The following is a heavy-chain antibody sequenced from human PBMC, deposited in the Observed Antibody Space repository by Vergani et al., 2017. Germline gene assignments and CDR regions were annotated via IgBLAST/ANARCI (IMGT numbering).Heavy chain of an antibody. Sequence: QVQLQQWGPGLVTPSGTLSLTCAVYGGSISSDNWWNWVRQAPGKGLQWIGEIHRSRSTNYNPSLRRRVTISLDKSKNQFSLKLTSVTAADTAVYYCASTLTDYSNHGRPEYWYFDLWGRGTLVTVSS. V-gene: IGHV4-4*02. D-gene: IGHD4-11*01. J-gene: IGHJ2*01. CDR3: ASTLTDYSNHGRPEYWYFDL. CDR1: GGSISSDNW. CDR2: IHRSRST.